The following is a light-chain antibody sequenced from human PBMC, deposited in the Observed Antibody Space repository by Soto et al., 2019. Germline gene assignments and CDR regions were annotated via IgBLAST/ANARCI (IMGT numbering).Light chain of an antibody. CDR2: NTD. Sequence: QAVVTQEPSLTLSPGGTVTVTCASSTGAVTPNYFASWFQQKSGQAPRALISNTDDKLSWTPARFSGSVLGDKAALTLSGVQPEDEADYYCLLYYGGTWVLGGGTKLTVL. J-gene: IGLJ3*02. V-gene: IGLV7-43*01. CDR3: LLYYGGTWV. CDR1: TGAVTPNYF.